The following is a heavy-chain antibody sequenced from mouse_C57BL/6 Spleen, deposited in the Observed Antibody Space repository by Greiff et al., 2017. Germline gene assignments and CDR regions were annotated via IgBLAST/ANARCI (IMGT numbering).Heavy chain of an antibody. CDR3: ARATNWYFDV. J-gene: IGHJ1*03. D-gene: IGHD2-1*01. Sequence: EVQRVESGGGLVKPGGSLKLSCAASGFTFSDYGMHWVRQAPEKGLEWVAYISSGSSTIYYVDTVKGRFTISRDNAKNTLFLQMTSLRSEDTAMYYCARATNWYFDVWGTGTTVTVSS. V-gene: IGHV5-17*01. CDR2: ISSGSSTI. CDR1: GFTFSDYG.